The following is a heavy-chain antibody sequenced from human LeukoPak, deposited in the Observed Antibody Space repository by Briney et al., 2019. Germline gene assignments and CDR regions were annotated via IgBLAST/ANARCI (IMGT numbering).Heavy chain of an antibody. D-gene: IGHD6-13*01. CDR3: AKTRSSSWKEFDY. CDR2: ISGSGGST. Sequence: PGGSLRLSCEASGFTFSSYAMSWVRQAPGKGLEWVSAISGSGGSTYYADSVKGRFTISRDNSKNTLYLQMNSLRAEDTAVYYCAKTRSSSWKEFDYWGQGTLVTVSS. J-gene: IGHJ4*02. V-gene: IGHV3-23*01. CDR1: GFTFSSYA.